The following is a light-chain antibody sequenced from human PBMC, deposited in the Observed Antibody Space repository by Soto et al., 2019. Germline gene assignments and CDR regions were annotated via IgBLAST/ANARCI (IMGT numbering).Light chain of an antibody. J-gene: IGKJ4*01. CDR2: DVS. CDR1: HTFDNF. CDR3: QQRSNWPPT. V-gene: IGKV3-11*01. Sequence: DTVLIQSPATLSLSPGERATLACRASHTFDNFLAWYQHKAGQAPRLLIYDVSNRATGIPARFSGSGSGTDFTLTISSLEPDDFAVYYCQQRSNWPPTFGGGTNVEIK.